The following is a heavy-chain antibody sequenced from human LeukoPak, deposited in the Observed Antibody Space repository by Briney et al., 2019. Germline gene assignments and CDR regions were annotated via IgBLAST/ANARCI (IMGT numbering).Heavy chain of an antibody. CDR1: GYTFTGYY. V-gene: IGHV1-18*04. J-gene: IGHJ3*02. Sequence: GASVKVSCKASGYTFTGYYVHWVRQAPGQGLEWMGWVSAYNGNTNYAQKFQGRVAMTTDTSTTTAYMELSSLRSEDTAVYYCARVDGDAFDIWGQGTMVTVSS. CDR3: ARVDGDAFDI. CDR2: VSAYNGNT.